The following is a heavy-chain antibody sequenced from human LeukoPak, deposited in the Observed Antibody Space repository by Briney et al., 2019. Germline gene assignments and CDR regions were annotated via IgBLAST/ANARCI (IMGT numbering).Heavy chain of an antibody. CDR2: IHHSGST. J-gene: IGHJ2*01. Sequence: PSETLPLTCAVSGGSISTNNWWTWVRQPPGKGLEWIGEIHHSGSTDYNPSLKSRVTISVDTSKNQFSLSLTSVTAADTAVYYCARGLGLRGTDWYFDLWGRGTLVTVSS. V-gene: IGHV4-4*02. D-gene: IGHD7-27*01. CDR1: GGSISTNNW. CDR3: ARGLGLRGTDWYFDL.